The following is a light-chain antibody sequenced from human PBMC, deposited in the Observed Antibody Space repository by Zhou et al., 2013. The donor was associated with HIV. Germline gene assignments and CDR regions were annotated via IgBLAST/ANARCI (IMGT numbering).Light chain of an antibody. CDR2: LGS. CDR1: QSLLHSDGYNY. J-gene: IGKJ2*01. V-gene: IGKV2-28*01. Sequence: DIVMTQSPLSLPVTPGEPASISCRSTQSLLHSDGYNYLDWYLQKPGQSPQLLIYLGSNRASGVPDRVSGSVSGTDFTLKISRVEAEDVGIYYCMQVLQAPYTVGQGTRLE. CDR3: MQVLQAPYT.